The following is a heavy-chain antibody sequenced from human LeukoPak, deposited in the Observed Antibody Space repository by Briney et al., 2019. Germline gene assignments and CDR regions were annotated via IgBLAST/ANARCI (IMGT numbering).Heavy chain of an antibody. CDR2: IKSKTDGGTT. V-gene: IGHV3-15*01. D-gene: IGHD2-15*01. CDR1: GFTFSNAW. CDR3: TTELYVVVVAATKKADY. Sequence: GGSLRLSCAASGFTFSNAWMSWVRQAPGKGLEWVGRIKSKTDGGTTDYAAPMKGRFTISRDDSKNTLYLQMNSLKTEDTAVYYCTTELYVVVVAATKKADYWGQGTLVTVSS. J-gene: IGHJ4*02.